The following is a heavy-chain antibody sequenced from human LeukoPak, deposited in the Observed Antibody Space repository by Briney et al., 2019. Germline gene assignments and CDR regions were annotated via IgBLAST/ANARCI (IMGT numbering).Heavy chain of an antibody. CDR2: INPNSGGT. CDR3: AREGLAAYCSGGSCSSHPNDGFDY. D-gene: IGHD2-15*01. CDR1: GYTFTGYY. J-gene: IGHJ4*02. V-gene: IGHV1-2*02. Sequence: GASVKVSCKASGYTFTGYYMHWVRQAPGQGLEWMGWINPNSGGTNYAQKFQGRVTMTRDTSISTAYMELSRLRSDDTAVYYCAREGLAAYCSGGSCSSHPNDGFDYWGQGTLVTVSS.